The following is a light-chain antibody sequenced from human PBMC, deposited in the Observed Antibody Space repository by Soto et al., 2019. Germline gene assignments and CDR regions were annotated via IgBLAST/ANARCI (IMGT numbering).Light chain of an antibody. J-gene: IGLJ1*01. CDR3: TSYAGGNNV. CDR2: EVN. V-gene: IGLV2-8*01. Sequence: QSVLTQPPSASGSPGQSVTISCTGTSSDVGGYNYVSWYQQYPGKVPKLMIYEVNKRPSGVPDRFSGSKSGNTASLTVSGLQAEDEADNYCTSYAGGNNVFGTGTKLTVL. CDR1: SSDVGGYNY.